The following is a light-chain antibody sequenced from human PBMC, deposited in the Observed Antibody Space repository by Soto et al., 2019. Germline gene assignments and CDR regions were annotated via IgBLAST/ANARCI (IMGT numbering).Light chain of an antibody. J-gene: IGKJ5*01. CDR3: QQYNNWPIT. V-gene: IGKV3D-15*01. Sequence: EIVMTQSPGTLSVSPGERSTLSCRSSQSVGSNLAWYQQNPGQAPRLLIYGASTRATGIPARFSGSGSETEFTLTISSLQSEDFAVYYCQQYNNWPITFGQGTRLEI. CDR1: QSVGSN. CDR2: GAS.